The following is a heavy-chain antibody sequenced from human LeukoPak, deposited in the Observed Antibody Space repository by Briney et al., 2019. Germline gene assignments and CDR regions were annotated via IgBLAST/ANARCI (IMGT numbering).Heavy chain of an antibody. V-gene: IGHV4-30-4*08. D-gene: IGHD2-2*02. Sequence: PSQTLSVTCTGSGGSISSGDYYWSWIRQPPGKGLEWIGYIYYSGSTYYNPSLKSRVTISVDTSKNQFSLKLSSVTAADTAVYYCARTYCSSTSCYTFDYWGQGTLVTVSS. CDR2: IYYSGST. J-gene: IGHJ4*02. CDR1: GGSISSGDYY. CDR3: ARTYCSSTSCYTFDY.